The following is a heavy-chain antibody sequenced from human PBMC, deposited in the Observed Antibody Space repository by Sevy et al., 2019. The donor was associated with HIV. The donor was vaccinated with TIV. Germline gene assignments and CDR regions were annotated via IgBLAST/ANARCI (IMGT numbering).Heavy chain of an antibody. D-gene: IGHD2-2*01. CDR3: ARGWYCSSTSCSSGWFDP. Sequence: SETLSLTCAVYGGSFSGYYWSWIRQPPGKGLEWIGKINHSGSTNYNPSLKSRVTISVDTSKNQFSLKLSSVTAADTAVYYCARGWYCSSTSCSSGWFDPWGQGTLVTVSS. J-gene: IGHJ5*02. CDR1: GGSFSGYY. CDR2: INHSGST. V-gene: IGHV4-34*01.